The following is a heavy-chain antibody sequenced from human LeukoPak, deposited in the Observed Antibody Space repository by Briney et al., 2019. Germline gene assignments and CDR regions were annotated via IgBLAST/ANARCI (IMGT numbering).Heavy chain of an antibody. D-gene: IGHD3-16*01. CDR2: IGGSSGNTV. Sequence: GGSLRLSCAASGFPLSSYSINWVRQAPGKGLEWVSYIGGSSGNTVQYADSVKGRFTISRDNAKNSLYLEMNSLRDEDTAVYNCARDYAHSFDFWGQGTLVTVSS. J-gene: IGHJ4*02. CDR3: ARDYAHSFDF. CDR1: GFPLSSYS. V-gene: IGHV3-48*02.